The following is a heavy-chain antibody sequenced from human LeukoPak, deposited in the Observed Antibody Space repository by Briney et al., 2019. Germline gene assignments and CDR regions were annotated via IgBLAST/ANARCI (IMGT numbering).Heavy chain of an antibody. CDR1: GFTFSSYW. D-gene: IGHD3-3*01. Sequence: GGSLRLSCAASGFTFSSYWMHWVRQAPGKGLVWLSRISSDGYSIGYANSVKGRFTISRDNSKSTVYLQMNSLRAEDTALYYCAKDRYYDFWSGYYIGDNWGQGTLVTVSS. V-gene: IGHV3-74*01. CDR2: ISSDGYSI. CDR3: AKDRYYDFWSGYYIGDN. J-gene: IGHJ4*02.